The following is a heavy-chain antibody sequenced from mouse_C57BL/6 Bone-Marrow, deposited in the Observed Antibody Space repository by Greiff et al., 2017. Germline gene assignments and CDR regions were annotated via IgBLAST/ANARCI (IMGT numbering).Heavy chain of an antibody. V-gene: IGHV2-9-1*01. D-gene: IGHD2-5*01. Sequence: QVQLKESGPGLVAPSQSLSITCTVSGFSLTSYAISWVRQPPGKGLEWLGVIWTGGGTNSNSALKSRLSISTDNSKSQVFVKMNSLQTDDTARYYCARAYYSNLNSFAYWGQGTLVTVSA. J-gene: IGHJ3*01. CDR2: IWTGGGT. CDR1: GFSLTSYA. CDR3: ARAYYSNLNSFAY.